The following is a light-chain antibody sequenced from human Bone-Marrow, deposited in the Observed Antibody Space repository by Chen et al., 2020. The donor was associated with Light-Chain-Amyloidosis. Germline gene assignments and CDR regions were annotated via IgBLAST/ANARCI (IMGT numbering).Light chain of an antibody. V-gene: IGLV4-69*01. J-gene: IGLJ2*01. Sequence: QLVLTQSPSASASLGASVKLTCTLSSEHSAYAIAWHQQQPEKGPRFLMKVDSDGSHIKGDGNPDRFSGSRSGAERYLTISSLRYEDEAVYYWQTWGTGIRVFGRGTKLTV. CDR1: SEHSAYA. CDR3: QTWGTGIRV. CDR2: VDSDGSH.